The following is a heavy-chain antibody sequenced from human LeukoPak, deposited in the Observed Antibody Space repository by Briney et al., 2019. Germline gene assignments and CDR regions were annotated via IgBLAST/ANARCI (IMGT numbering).Heavy chain of an antibody. Sequence: SETLSLTCTVSGGSISSSSYYWSWIRQPPGKGLEWIGYIYYGGNTNYNPSLKSRVSISVDTSKNQFSLKLSSVTAAGTAVYYCARDLGSRWLHFWGQGTLVTVSS. D-gene: IGHD5-24*01. CDR2: IYYGGNT. CDR1: GGSISSSSYY. J-gene: IGHJ4*02. V-gene: IGHV4-61*01. CDR3: ARDLGSRWLHF.